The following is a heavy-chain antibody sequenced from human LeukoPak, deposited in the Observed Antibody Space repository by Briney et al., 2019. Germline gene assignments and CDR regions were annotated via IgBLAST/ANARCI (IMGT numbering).Heavy chain of an antibody. CDR2: IRYDGSSK. CDR1: GFTFSSYG. V-gene: IGHV3-30*02. D-gene: IGHD5-18*01. Sequence: GGSLRLSCAASGFTFSSYGMHWVRQAPGKGLEWVAFIRYDGSSKYYADSVKGRFTISRDNSKNTLYLQMNSLRAEDTALYYCTKLQGYTAMVYCYMDVWGKGTTVTVSS. J-gene: IGHJ6*03. CDR3: TKLQGYTAMVYCYMDV.